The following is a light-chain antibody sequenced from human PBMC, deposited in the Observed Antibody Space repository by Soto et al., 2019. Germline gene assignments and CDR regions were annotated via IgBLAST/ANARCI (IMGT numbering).Light chain of an antibody. CDR2: AAS. V-gene: IGKV1-39*01. J-gene: IGKJ5*01. Sequence: DIQMTQSPSSLSASVGDRVTITCRASQSISSYLNWYQQKPGKAPKLLISAASSLQSGVPSRFSGSGSGTDFTLTISSLQPEDFATYYCQQSYSTPLGFGQGTRLEI. CDR3: QQSYSTPLG. CDR1: QSISSY.